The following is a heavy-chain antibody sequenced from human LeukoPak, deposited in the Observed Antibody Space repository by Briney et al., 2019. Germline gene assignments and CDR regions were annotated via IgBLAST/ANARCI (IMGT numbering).Heavy chain of an antibody. V-gene: IGHV3-30*01. CDR3: ARLPAVPATALVAFDI. Sequence: RTGGSLRLSCAASGFTFNNYVMHWVRQAPGKGLEWVAVISYDGSNKYYADSVKGRFTISRDNSKNTLYLQMNSLRAEDTAVYYCARLPAVPATALVAFDIWGQGTMVTVSS. CDR1: GFTFNNYV. D-gene: IGHD2-2*01. J-gene: IGHJ3*02. CDR2: ISYDGSNK.